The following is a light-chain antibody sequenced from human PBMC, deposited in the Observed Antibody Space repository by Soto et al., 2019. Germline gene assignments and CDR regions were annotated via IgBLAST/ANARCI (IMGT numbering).Light chain of an antibody. J-gene: IGKJ1*01. CDR1: QSVSSN. CDR2: GAS. CDR3: QQYNNWPPWT. Sequence: EIGLSQSPGTLSLYTGDRATLSCRASQSVSSNLAWYQQKPGQAPRLLIYGASTRATGIPARFSGSGSGTEFTLTISSLQSEDFAVYYCQQYNNWPPWTFGQGTKVDI. V-gene: IGKV3-15*01.